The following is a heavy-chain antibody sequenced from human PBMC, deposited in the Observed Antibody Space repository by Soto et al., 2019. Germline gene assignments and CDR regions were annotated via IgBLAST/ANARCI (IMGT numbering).Heavy chain of an antibody. J-gene: IGHJ6*02. Sequence: GASVKVSCKASGGTYSSYAFSWVRQAPGQGLEWMGDIIPIFGTANYAQKFRGRVTITADEYTSTAYMELSSLRSEDTAVYYCASGNSATSGGLTVYYYYGMDVWGQGTTVTVSS. D-gene: IGHD3-16*02. V-gene: IGHV1-69*13. CDR3: ASGNSATSGGLTVYYYYGMDV. CDR2: IIPIFGTA. CDR1: GGTYSSYA.